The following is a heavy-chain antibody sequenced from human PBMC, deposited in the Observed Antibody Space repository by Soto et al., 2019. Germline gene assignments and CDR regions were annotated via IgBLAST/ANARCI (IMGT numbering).Heavy chain of an antibody. CDR3: AGGGVAGFDP. V-gene: IGHV1-69*02. J-gene: IGHJ5*02. CDR1: GGTFSSYI. Sequence: VQLVQSGAEVKKPGSSVKVSCKASGGTFSSYIISWVRQAPGQGLEWMGRIIPIVGIANYAQRFQGRVTINADKSTSTAYMEMSSPRSEGTGVYYRAGGGVAGFDPWGQGTLVTVSS. D-gene: IGHD6-19*01. CDR2: IIPIVGIA.